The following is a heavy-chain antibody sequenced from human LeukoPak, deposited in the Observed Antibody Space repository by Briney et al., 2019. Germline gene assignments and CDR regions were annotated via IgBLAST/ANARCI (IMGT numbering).Heavy chain of an antibody. J-gene: IGHJ4*02. V-gene: IGHV3-23*01. Sequence: GGTLRLSCAASGFTFSNYGMSWVRQAPGKGLECVSSINTNGAKTYYEDSVKGRFSISRDNSENTLSLQMNSLRVEDTAVYYCAKHLPNLGLDYWGQGTLVTVSS. CDR3: AKHLPNLGLDY. CDR2: INTNGAKT. CDR1: GFTFSNYG.